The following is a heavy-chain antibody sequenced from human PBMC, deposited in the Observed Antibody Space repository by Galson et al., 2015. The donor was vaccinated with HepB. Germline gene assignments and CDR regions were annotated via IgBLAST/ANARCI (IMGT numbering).Heavy chain of an antibody. CDR3: ARDPVDYGDFLDYYYGMDV. CDR2: INSDGSST. D-gene: IGHD4-17*01. J-gene: IGHJ6*02. Sequence: SLRLSCAASGFTFSSYWMHWVRQAPGKGLVWVSRINSDGSSTSYADSVKGRFIISRDNAKNTLYLQMNSLRAEGTAVYYCARDPVDYGDFLDYYYGMDVWGQGTTVTVSS. V-gene: IGHV3-74*01. CDR1: GFTFSSYW.